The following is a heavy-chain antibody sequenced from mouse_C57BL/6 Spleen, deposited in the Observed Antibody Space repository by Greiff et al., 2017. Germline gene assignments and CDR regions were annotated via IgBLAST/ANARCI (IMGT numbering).Heavy chain of an antibody. V-gene: IGHV5-15*04. Sequence: EVMLVESGGGLVQPGGSLKLSCAASGFTFSDYGMAWVRQAPRKGPEWVAFISNLAYSSYYADTVTGRFTISRENAKNTLYLEMSSLRSEETAMYYCARHAPYEYGGYCDVWGTGTTVTVSS. J-gene: IGHJ1*03. D-gene: IGHD2-4*01. CDR2: ISNLAYSS. CDR1: GFTFSDYG. CDR3: ARHAPYEYGGYCDV.